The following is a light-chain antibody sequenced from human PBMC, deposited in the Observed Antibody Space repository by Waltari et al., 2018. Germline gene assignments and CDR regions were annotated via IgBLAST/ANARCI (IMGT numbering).Light chain of an antibody. CDR3: CSYAGTWV. Sequence: QSALTQPPSVSGSPGQSVTIPCTGTGRDVGDYNSVSWYQQHPGKAPKLVIYDVTKRPSGVPDRFSGSKSGNSASLTVSGLQAEDEADYYCCSYAGTWVFGGGTKLTVL. CDR2: DVT. J-gene: IGLJ3*02. V-gene: IGLV2-11*01. CDR1: GRDVGDYNS.